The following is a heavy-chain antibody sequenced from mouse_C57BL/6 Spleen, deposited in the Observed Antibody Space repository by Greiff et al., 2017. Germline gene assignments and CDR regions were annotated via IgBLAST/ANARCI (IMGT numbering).Heavy chain of an antibody. V-gene: IGHV1-81*01. D-gene: IGHD1-1*01. CDR1: GYTFTSYG. CDR2: VYPSSGNT. J-gene: IGHJ4*01. CDR3: ARGDYYSSSYEYLDY. Sequence: QVQLQQSGAELARPGASVKLSCKASGYTFTSYGIRWVKQRTGQGLAWIGEVYPSSGNTYYNHKFKGKATLTVDKSSSTRYMDIHSLTSEDSAVDVCARGDYYSSSYEYLDYWGQGTAVTGSS.